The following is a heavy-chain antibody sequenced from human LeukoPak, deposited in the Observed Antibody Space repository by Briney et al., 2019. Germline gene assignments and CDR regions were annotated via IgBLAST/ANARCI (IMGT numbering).Heavy chain of an antibody. D-gene: IGHD3-10*01. CDR1: GFTYSSYW. J-gene: IGHJ4*02. CDR2: IKQDGSEK. V-gene: IGHV3-7*01. Sequence: GGSLRLSCAASGFTYSSYWMSWARQAPGKGLEWVANIKQDGSEKYYVDSVKGRFTIFRDNAKNSLYLQMNSLRAEETALYYCARLRGGAYWGQGTLVTVSS. CDR3: ARLRGGAY.